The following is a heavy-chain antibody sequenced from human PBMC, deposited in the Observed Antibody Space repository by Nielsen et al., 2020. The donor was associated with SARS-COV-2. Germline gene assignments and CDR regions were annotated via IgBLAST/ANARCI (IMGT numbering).Heavy chain of an antibody. CDR1: WFIVSNNY. Sequence: GSLRLSCASAWFIVSNNYMTWFLQAPGKGLEWVSLIYSSGNTFYADSVRGRFTISRDNPKNTLYLQMNSLSAEDTAVYYCARASGYCSGGTCYSETLFDLWRQGTLVTVSS. V-gene: IGHV3-53*01. J-gene: IGHJ4*02. D-gene: IGHD2-15*01. CDR2: IYSSGNT. CDR3: ARASGYCSGGTCYSETLFDL.